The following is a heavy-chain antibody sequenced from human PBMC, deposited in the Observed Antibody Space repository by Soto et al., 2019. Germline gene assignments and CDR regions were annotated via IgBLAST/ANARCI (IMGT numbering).Heavy chain of an antibody. CDR3: AKGVVEMATISDDAFDI. J-gene: IGHJ3*02. CDR2: ISSSAGTT. Sequence: GGSLRLSCAASGFTFSFYPMSWVRQAPGKGLEWVSGISSSAGTTYYADPVKGRFTISRDNSKNTLYLQMDSLRAEDTAVYYCAKGVVEMATISDDAFDIWGQGTMVTVSS. CDR1: GFTFSFYP. V-gene: IGHV3-23*01. D-gene: IGHD5-12*01.